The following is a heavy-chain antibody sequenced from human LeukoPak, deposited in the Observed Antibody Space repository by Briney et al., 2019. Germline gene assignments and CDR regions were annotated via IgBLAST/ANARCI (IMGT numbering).Heavy chain of an antibody. CDR1: GFTFSSYA. J-gene: IGHJ5*02. Sequence: GGSLRLSCAASGFTFSSYAMHWVRQAPGKGLEWVAVISYDGSNKYYADSVKGRFTISRDNSKNTLYLQMNSLRAEDTVVYYCARDAVDIVVVVAASNWFDPWGQGTLVTVSS. V-gene: IGHV3-30*04. CDR3: ARDAVDIVVVVAASNWFDP. D-gene: IGHD2-15*01. CDR2: ISYDGSNK.